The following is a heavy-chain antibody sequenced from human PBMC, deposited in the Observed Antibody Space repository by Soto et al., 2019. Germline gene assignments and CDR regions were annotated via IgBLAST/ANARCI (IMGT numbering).Heavy chain of an antibody. J-gene: IGHJ6*03. CDR2: IYPGDSDT. CDR1: GYSFTSYW. CDR3: ARHLDQYQLLSYMDV. D-gene: IGHD2-2*01. V-gene: IGHV5-51*01. Sequence: PGESLKISCKGSGYSFTSYWIGWLRQMPGKGLEWMGIIYPGDSDTRYSPSFQGQVTISADKSISTAYLQWSSLKASDTAMYYCARHLDQYQLLSYMDVWGKGTTVTVSS.